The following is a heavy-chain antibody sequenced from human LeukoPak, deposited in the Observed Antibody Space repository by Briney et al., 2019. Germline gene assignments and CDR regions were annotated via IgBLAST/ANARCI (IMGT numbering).Heavy chain of an antibody. CDR2: IWYDGSNK. CDR1: GFTFSSYG. Sequence: GGSLRLSCAASGFTFSSYGMHWVRQAPGKGLEWVAVIWYDGSNKYYADSVKGRFTISRDNSKNTLYLQMYSLRAEDTAVYYCARDRELLYYYGMDVWGQGTTVTVSS. V-gene: IGHV3-33*01. D-gene: IGHD1-26*01. J-gene: IGHJ6*02. CDR3: ARDRELLYYYGMDV.